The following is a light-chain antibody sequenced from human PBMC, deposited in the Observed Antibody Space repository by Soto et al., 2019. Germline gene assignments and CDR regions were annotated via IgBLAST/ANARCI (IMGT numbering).Light chain of an antibody. CDR2: EVS. CDR1: NRDVGGYNY. CDR3: SSYAGSNILYV. J-gene: IGLJ1*01. Sequence: VLTQPSSVSGAPGQSIPISRPGNNRDVGGYNYVSWYQQHPGKAPELMIYEVSKRPSGVPDRSSASKSGNTASLTVSGLQAEDEADYYCSSYAGSNILYVFGTGTKVTVL. V-gene: IGLV2-8*01.